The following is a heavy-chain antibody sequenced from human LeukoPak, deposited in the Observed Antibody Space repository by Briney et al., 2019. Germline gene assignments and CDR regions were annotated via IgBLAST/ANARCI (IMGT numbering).Heavy chain of an antibody. J-gene: IGHJ4*02. V-gene: IGHV4-39*01. CDR1: GGSINNSSYY. D-gene: IGHD5-24*01. Sequence: SETLSLTCTVSGGSINNSSYYWGWVRQPPKKGLEWIGTIYYSGSTDYNPSLKSRVTISIDTSKNQFSLRMSSVTAADTAVYYCARLERWLQLNFDYWGQGTLVTVSS. CDR2: IYYSGST. CDR3: ARLERWLQLNFDY.